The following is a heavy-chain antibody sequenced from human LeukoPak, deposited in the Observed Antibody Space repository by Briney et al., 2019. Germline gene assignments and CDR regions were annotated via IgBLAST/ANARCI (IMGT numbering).Heavy chain of an antibody. CDR1: GFTFDDYT. J-gene: IGHJ3*02. CDR2: ISWDGGST. CDR3: AKGGGGAWEEPSDAFDI. Sequence: GGSLRLSCAASGFTFDDYTMHWVRQAPGKGLEWVSLISWDGGSTYYADSVKGRFTISRDNSKNSLYLQMHRLRTEDTALYYCAKGGGGAWEEPSDAFDIWGQGTMVTVSS. D-gene: IGHD2-21*02. V-gene: IGHV3-43*01.